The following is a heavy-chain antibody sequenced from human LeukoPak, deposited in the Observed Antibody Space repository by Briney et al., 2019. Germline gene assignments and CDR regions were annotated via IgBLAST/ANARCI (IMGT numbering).Heavy chain of an antibody. CDR3: ARVDSSGYYFDY. V-gene: IGHV4-59*01. J-gene: IGHJ4*02. D-gene: IGHD3-22*01. CDR1: GGSISSYY. CDR2: IYYSGST. Sequence: SETLSLTCTVSGGSISSYYWSWIRQPPGKGLECIGYIYYSGSTNYNPSLKSRVTISVDTSKSQFSLKLSSVTAADTAVYYCARVDSSGYYFDYWGQGTLVTVSS.